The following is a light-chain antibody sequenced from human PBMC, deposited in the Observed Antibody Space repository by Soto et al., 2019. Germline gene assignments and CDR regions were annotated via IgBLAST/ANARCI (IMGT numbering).Light chain of an antibody. Sequence: QSALTQPASVSGSPGQSITISCTGTSSDIGGYNYVSWYQQHPGKAPKLMIYGVSNRPSGVSGRFFGSKSGNTASLTISGLQPEDEAGYYCSSYRSSIIPVVFGGGTKLTVL. J-gene: IGLJ2*01. V-gene: IGLV2-14*01. CDR1: SSDIGGYNY. CDR3: SSYRSSIIPVV. CDR2: GVS.